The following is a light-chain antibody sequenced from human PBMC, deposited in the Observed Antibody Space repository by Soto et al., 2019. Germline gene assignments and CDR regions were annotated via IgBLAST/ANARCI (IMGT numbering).Light chain of an antibody. CDR2: DTN. J-gene: IGLJ3*02. CDR3: ALYLGSAVWV. Sequence: QTVVTQEPSFSVSPGGTVTVTCGLTSGSVSTGYYPSWYQQTPGQPPHTLIYDTNTLSSGVPDRFSGSILGNKAALTITGAQADDESDYYCALYLGSAVWVFGGGTKLTVL. V-gene: IGLV8-61*01. CDR1: SGSVSTGYY.